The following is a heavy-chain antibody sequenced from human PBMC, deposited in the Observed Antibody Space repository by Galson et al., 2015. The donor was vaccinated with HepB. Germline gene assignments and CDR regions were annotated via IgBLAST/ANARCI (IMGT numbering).Heavy chain of an antibody. Sequence: SVKVSCRTSGYTFTGYDIHWVRQAPGQGLEWMGRIDPKSGDTNYAQKFQGWVTMTRDTSINTAYMEVTRLRSDDTAVYYCAREESGYYDAFDIWGQGTMVTVSS. V-gene: IGHV1-2*04. D-gene: IGHD3-9*01. CDR3: AREESGYYDAFDI. CDR2: IDPKSGDT. J-gene: IGHJ3*02. CDR1: GYTFTGYD.